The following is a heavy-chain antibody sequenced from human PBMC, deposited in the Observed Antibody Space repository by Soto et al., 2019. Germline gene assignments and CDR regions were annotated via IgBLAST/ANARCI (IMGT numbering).Heavy chain of an antibody. J-gene: IGHJ3*02. V-gene: IGHV3-33*01. Sequence: GGSLRLSCAASGFTFSSYGMHWVRQAPGKGLEWVAVIWYDGSNKYYADSVKGRFTISRDNSKNTRYLQMNSLRAEDTAGYYCARDQYGLGAFDIWGQGTMVTVSS. CDR3: ARDQYGLGAFDI. D-gene: IGHD4-17*01. CDR2: IWYDGSNK. CDR1: GFTFSSYG.